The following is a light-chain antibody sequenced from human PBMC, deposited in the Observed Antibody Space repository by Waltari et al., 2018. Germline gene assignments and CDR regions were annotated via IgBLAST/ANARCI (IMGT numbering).Light chain of an antibody. CDR1: SSDVGGYNY. Sequence: QSALTQPAPVSGSPGQSITISCTGTSSDVGGYNYVSWYQQHPGKAPKRMIYAVSNRPSGVSNRFSGSKSGNTASLTISGLQAEDEADYYCSSYTSSSTLVVFGGGTKLTVL. V-gene: IGLV2-14*01. CDR3: SSYTSSSTLVV. CDR2: AVS. J-gene: IGLJ2*01.